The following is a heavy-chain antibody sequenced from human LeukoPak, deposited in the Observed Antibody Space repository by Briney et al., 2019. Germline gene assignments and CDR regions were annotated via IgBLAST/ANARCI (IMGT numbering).Heavy chain of an antibody. CDR2: IKQDGSEK. V-gene: IGHV3-7*01. D-gene: IGHD3-10*01. CDR3: ARFPRPPLWFGELPLPHYGMDV. CDR1: GFTFSSYW. J-gene: IGHJ6*02. Sequence: PGGSLRLSCAASGFTFSSYWMSWVRQAPGKGLEWVANIKQDGSEKYYVDSVKGRFTISRDNAKNSLYLQMNSLRAEDTAVYYCARFPRPPLWFGELPLPHYGMDVWGQGTTVTVSS.